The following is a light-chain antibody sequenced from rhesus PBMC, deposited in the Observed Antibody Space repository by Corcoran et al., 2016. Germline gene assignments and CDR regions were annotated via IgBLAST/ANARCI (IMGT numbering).Light chain of an antibody. CDR3: QQYYSTPFT. Sequence: DIQMTQSPSSLSASLGDRVTITCRASRAITNDLAWYQQKQGESPKLLSYEASNLQGGIPPRFSGSGSGTDFTLTSGSLQAEDFATYYCQQYYSTPFTFGPGTKLDI. CDR2: EAS. CDR1: RAITND. V-gene: IGKV1-25*01. J-gene: IGKJ3*01.